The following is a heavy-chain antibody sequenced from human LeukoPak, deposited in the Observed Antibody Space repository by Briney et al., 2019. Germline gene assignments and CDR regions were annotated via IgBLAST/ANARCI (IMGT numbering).Heavy chain of an antibody. V-gene: IGHV3-48*01. J-gene: IGHJ4*02. CDR2: ISSSSSTI. Sequence: SGGSLRLSCAASGFTFSSYSMNWVRQAPGKGLEWVSYISSSSSTIYYADSVKGRFTISRDNAKNTLYLQMNSLRAEDTAVYYCAREYPYYYDSSGYYDYWGQGTLVTVSS. CDR1: GFTFSSYS. CDR3: AREYPYYYDSSGYYDY. D-gene: IGHD3-22*01.